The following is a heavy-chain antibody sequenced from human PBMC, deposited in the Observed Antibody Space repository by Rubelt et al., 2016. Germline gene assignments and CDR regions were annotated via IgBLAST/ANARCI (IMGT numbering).Heavy chain of an antibody. CDR3: AKDHSRDGPGA. V-gene: IGHV3-23*01. CDR1: GFSFSRYA. Sequence: EVQLLESGGGLVQPGGSLRLSCAASGFSFSRYAMSWVRQSPRKGLELVSSISGSGGVTYYADSVKGRFTISRDNSKNTRHLQLDSRRGEDTATYYCAKDHSRDGPGAWGQGTLVTVSS. J-gene: IGHJ5*02. CDR2: ISGSGGVT. D-gene: IGHD5-24*01.